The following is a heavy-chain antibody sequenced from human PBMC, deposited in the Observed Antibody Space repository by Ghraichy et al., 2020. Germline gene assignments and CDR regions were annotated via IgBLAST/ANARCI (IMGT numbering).Heavy chain of an antibody. CDR3: ARDRSSGSENYYYYYGMDV. D-gene: IGHD3-10*01. CDR1: GFTFSSYS. J-gene: IGHJ6*02. Sequence: GGSLRLSCAASGFTFSSYSMNWVRQAPGKGLEWVSSISSSSSYIYYADSVKGRFTISIDNAKNSLYLQMNSLRAEDTAVYYCARDRSSGSENYYYYYGMDVWGQGTTVTGSS. V-gene: IGHV3-21*01. CDR2: ISSSSSYI.